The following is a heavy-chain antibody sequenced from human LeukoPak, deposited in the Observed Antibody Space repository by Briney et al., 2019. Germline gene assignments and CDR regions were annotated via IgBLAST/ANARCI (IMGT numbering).Heavy chain of an antibody. CDR1: GFTFSSYA. V-gene: IGHV3-21*01. CDR3: ARAGGYGNNLGFDP. D-gene: IGHD4-11*01. CDR2: ISSSSSYI. Sequence: GGSLRLSCAASGFTFSSYAMSWVRQAPGNGLEWVSSISSSSSYIYYADSVKGRFTISRDNAKNSLYLQMNSLRAEDTAVYYCARAGGYGNNLGFDPWGQGTLVTVSS. J-gene: IGHJ5*02.